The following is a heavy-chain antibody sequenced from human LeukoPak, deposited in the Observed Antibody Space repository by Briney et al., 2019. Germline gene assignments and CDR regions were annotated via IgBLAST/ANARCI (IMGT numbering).Heavy chain of an antibody. V-gene: IGHV3-21*01. Sequence: GGSLRLSCAASGFTFSSYSMNWVRQAPGKGLEWVSSISSSSSYIYYADSVKGRFTISRDNAKNSLYLQMNSLRAEDTAVYYCAVGDYGGNYYYYGMDVWGQGTTVTVSS. CDR3: AVGDYGGNYYYYGMDV. D-gene: IGHD4-17*01. CDR2: ISSSSSYI. J-gene: IGHJ6*02. CDR1: GFTFSSYS.